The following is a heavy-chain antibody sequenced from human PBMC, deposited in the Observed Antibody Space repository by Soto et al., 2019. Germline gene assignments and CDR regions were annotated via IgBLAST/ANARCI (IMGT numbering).Heavy chain of an antibody. CDR2: IYSGGST. V-gene: IGHV3-53*01. D-gene: IGHD1-1*01. J-gene: IGHJ6*02. Sequence: EVQLVESGGGLIQPGGSLRLSCAASRFTVSSNYMSWVRQAPGKGLEWVSVIYSGGSTYYADSVKGRFTISRDNSKNTLYLQMNSLRAEDTAVYYCARDYGSNWNQFNYYGMDVWGQGTTVTVSS. CDR3: ARDYGSNWNQFNYYGMDV. CDR1: RFTVSSNY.